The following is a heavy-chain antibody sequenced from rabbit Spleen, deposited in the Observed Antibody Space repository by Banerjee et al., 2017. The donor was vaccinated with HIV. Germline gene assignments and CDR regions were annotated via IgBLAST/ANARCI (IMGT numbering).Heavy chain of an antibody. Sequence: QEQLVESGGGLVQPEGSLTLTCKASGFDFSSDAMCWVRQAPGKGPEWTACIYNGDGSTYYASWVNGRFTISSHNAQNTLYLQLNSLTVADTATYFCARDVGTSFSSYGMDLWGPGTLVTVS. CDR3: ARDVGTSFSSYGMDL. D-gene: IGHD8-1*01. J-gene: IGHJ6*01. V-gene: IGHV1S47*01. CDR2: IYNGDGST. CDR1: GFDFSSDA.